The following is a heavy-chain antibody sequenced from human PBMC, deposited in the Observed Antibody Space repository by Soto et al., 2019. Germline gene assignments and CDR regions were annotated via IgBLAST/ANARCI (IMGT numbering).Heavy chain of an antibody. D-gene: IGHD5-18*01. J-gene: IGHJ6*03. Sequence: GGSLRLSCAASGFTFSSYDMHWVRQATGKGLEWVSAIGTAGDTYYPGSVKGRFTISRENAKNSLYLQMNSLRAGDTAVYYCARTRAPPRMKQLGGKYYYYYMDVWGKGTTVTVSS. CDR3: ARTRAPPRMKQLGGKYYYYYMDV. V-gene: IGHV3-13*01. CDR1: GFTFSSYD. CDR2: IGTAGDT.